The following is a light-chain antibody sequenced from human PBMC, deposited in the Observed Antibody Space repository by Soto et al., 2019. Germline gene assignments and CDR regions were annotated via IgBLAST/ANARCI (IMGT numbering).Light chain of an antibody. J-gene: IGKJ1*01. CDR2: GAS. V-gene: IGKV3-11*01. CDR3: HQRQSWPRT. CDR1: QSVSNNY. Sequence: EIVLTQSPATLSLSPGARAPLSCRASQSVSNNYLAWYQQKPGQAPRLLIFGASIRATGIPARFSASGSGTDFTLTISDVQPEDFALYYCHQRQSWPRTFGQGTKVDIK.